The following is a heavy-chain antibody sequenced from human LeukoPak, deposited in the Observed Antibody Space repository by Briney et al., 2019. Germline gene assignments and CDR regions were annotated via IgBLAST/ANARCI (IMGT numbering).Heavy chain of an antibody. CDR3: AKDPGASVSGFPMDV. D-gene: IGHD2-8*02. V-gene: IGHV3-30*02. J-gene: IGHJ6*03. CDR1: GFSFRNYG. Sequence: PGGSLRLSCAASGFSFRNYGMHWVRQATGKGLEWVSFIWSDGNNRFYADSVKGRFTISRDNSKNMLFLQMDTLRAEDTALYYCAKDPGASVSGFPMDVWGKGTTVIVSS. CDR2: IWSDGNNR.